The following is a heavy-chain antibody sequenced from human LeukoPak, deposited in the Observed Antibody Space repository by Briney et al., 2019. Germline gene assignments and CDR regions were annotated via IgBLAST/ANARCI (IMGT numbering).Heavy chain of an antibody. V-gene: IGHV1-18*01. CDR1: GYTFTSYG. CDR3: ARDHGSSGWYNY. D-gene: IGHD6-19*01. CDR2: ISAYNGNT. Sequence: GASVKVSCKASGYTFTSYGISWVRQAPGQGLEWMGWISAYNGNTNYAQKLQGRVTITTDESTSTAYMELSSLRSEDTAVYYCARDHGSSGWYNYWGQGTLVTVSS. J-gene: IGHJ4*02.